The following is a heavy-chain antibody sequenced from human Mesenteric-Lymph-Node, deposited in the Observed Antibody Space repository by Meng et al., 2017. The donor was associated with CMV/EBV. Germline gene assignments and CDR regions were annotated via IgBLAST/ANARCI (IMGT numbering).Heavy chain of an antibody. V-gene: IGHV3-21*01. D-gene: IGHD6-6*01. CDR1: GFIFSSYT. CDR2: ISSRSNYK. CDR3: ARAVGRSSHPDY. J-gene: IGHJ4*02. Sequence: GESLKISCAGSGFIFSSYTMNWVRQAPGKGLEWVSSISSRSNYKYTADSVKGRFTISRDNSKNTLYLQMDSLRAEDTAVYFCARAVGRSSHPDYWGQGTLVTVSS.